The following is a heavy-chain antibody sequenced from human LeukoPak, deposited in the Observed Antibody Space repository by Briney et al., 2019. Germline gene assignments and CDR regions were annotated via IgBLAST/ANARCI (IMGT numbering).Heavy chain of an antibody. V-gene: IGHV3-74*01. J-gene: IGHJ4*02. CDR1: GLIFSRHW. D-gene: IGHD3-3*02. Sequence: GGPLRLSCAPSGLIFSRHWMHWVRQAPGEGLVCVARVKNDGTYRDYAGSVKGRFTISRDNAKNTLYLQMNSLRVEDTARYYCVGDDDIYGFDYWGQGTVVTVSS. CDR2: VKNDGTYR. CDR3: VGDDDIYGFDY.